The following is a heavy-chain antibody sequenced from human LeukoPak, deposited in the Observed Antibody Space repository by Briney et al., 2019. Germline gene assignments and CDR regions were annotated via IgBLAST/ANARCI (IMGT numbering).Heavy chain of an antibody. CDR2: ISGSGGST. Sequence: PGGSLRLSCAASGFTFSSYAMSWVRQAPGKGLEWVSAISGSGGSTYYADSGKGRFPISRDNSKNTLYLKMNSLRAEDTAVYYCAKFLPTHIVVANYYFDYWGQGTLVTVSS. D-gene: IGHD2-21*01. CDR3: AKFLPTHIVVANYYFDY. CDR1: GFTFSSYA. V-gene: IGHV3-23*01. J-gene: IGHJ4*02.